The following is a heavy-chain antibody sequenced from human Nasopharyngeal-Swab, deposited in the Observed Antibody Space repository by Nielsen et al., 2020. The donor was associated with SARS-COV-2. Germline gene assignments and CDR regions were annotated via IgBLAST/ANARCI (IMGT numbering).Heavy chain of an antibody. CDR3: ARGCSSTSCYRSDGMDV. D-gene: IGHD2-2*01. V-gene: IGHV3-33*01. CDR1: GFTFSSYG. J-gene: IGHJ6*02. CDR2: IWYDGSNK. Sequence: GGSLRLSCAASGFTFSSYGMHWVRQAPGKGLEWVAVIWYDGSNKYYADSVKGRFTISRDKSKNTLYLQMNSLRAEDTAVYYCARGCSSTSCYRSDGMDVWGQGTTVTVSS.